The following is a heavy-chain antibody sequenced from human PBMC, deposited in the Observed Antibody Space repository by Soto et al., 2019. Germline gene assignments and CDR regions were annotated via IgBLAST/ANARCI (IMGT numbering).Heavy chain of an antibody. CDR3: ARLPKGSTVTS. CDR2: ITSDGGVT. D-gene: IGHD4-17*01. V-gene: IGHV3-48*02. CDR1: GFTFSDYS. J-gene: IGHJ4*02. Sequence: EVQLVESGGGLVHPGGSLRLSCAASGFTFSDYSMNWVRQAPGKGLEWVSYITSDGGVTYYADSVKGRFSVSRDNVKKSLFLQMNSLRDEDTAVYYCARLPKGSTVTSWGQGTLVTVSS.